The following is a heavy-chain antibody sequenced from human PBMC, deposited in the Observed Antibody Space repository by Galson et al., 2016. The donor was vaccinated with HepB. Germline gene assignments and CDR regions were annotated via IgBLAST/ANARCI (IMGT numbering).Heavy chain of an antibody. CDR1: GDSVSSNSVA. Sequence: CAISGDSVSSNSVAWNWIRQSPSRGLEWLARTYYRSKWYTDYAPSSSSRIALSPDTSKNQFSLQLNSVTPEDTAVYYCARGGWGDFNWFDPWGQGILVTVSS. CDR2: TYYRSKWYT. CDR3: ARGGWGDFNWFDP. V-gene: IGHV6-1*01. J-gene: IGHJ5*02. D-gene: IGHD2-21*01.